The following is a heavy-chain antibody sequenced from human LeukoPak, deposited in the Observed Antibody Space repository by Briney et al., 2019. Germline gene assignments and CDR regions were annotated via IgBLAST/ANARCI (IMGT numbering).Heavy chain of an antibody. V-gene: IGHV1-46*01. D-gene: IGHD4-17*01. J-gene: IGHJ6*02. Sequence: ASVKVSCKASGYTFTSYYMHWVRQAPGQGLEWMGIINPSGGSTSYAQKFQGRVTMTRDTSTSTAYMELRSLRSDDTAVYYCAREHYGDYVGPTDYYYGMDVWGQGTTVTVSS. CDR2: INPSGGST. CDR3: AREHYGDYVGPTDYYYGMDV. CDR1: GYTFTSYY.